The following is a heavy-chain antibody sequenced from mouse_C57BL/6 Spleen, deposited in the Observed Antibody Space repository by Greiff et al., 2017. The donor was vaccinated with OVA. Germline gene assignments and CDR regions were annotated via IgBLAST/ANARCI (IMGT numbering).Heavy chain of an antibody. Sequence: VQLVESGPELVKPGASVKISCTASGYAFSSSWMNWVKQRPGKGLEWIGRIYPGDGDTNYNGKFKGKATLTADKSSSTAYMQLSSLTSEDSAVYFCARSIYYYGSSPFAYWGQGTLVTVSA. D-gene: IGHD1-1*01. V-gene: IGHV1-82*01. CDR3: ARSIYYYGSSPFAY. CDR2: IYPGDGDT. J-gene: IGHJ3*01. CDR1: GYAFSSSW.